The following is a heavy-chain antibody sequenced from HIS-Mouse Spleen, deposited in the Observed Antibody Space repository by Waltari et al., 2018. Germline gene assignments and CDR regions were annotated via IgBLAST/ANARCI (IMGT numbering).Heavy chain of an antibody. CDR1: GGSFSGYY. CDR3: ARGIPLAPGYWYFDL. CDR2: INHSGRN. V-gene: IGHV4-34*01. Sequence: QVQLQQWGAGLLKPSETLSLTCAVYGGSFSGYYWSWIRQPPGKGLEWIGEINHSGRNNYNPSLKIRVTISVDTSKNQFSLKLSSVTAADTAVYYCARGIPLAPGYWYFDLWGRGTLVTVSS. J-gene: IGHJ2*01.